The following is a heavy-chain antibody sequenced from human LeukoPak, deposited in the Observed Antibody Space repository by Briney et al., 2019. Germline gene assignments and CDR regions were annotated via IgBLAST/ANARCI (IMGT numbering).Heavy chain of an antibody. Sequence: GGSLRLSCAASGFSFDKYWMTWVRQAPGKGLEWVANIKQDGSEKYYVDSVKGRFTISRDSAKISLYLQMNSLRAEDTAIYYCAREYHDSSGFYYFDYWGQGTLVTVSS. CDR2: IKQDGSEK. CDR1: GFSFDKYW. D-gene: IGHD3-22*01. V-gene: IGHV3-7*01. CDR3: AREYHDSSGFYYFDY. J-gene: IGHJ4*02.